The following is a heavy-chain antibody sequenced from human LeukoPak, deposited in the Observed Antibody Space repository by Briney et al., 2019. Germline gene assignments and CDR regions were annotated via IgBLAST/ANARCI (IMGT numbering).Heavy chain of an antibody. CDR1: GYTFTVYF. J-gene: IGHJ4*02. CDR2: INPNSGGT. Sequence: GASVKVSCKAAGYTFTVYFMHWVRQAPGQGLEWMGWINPNSGGTNYAQKFQGRVTMTRDTSISTAYMELSRLRSDDTAVYYCARPYSSGRTTGYWGQGTLVTVSS. V-gene: IGHV1-2*02. D-gene: IGHD6-19*01. CDR3: ARPYSSGRTTGY.